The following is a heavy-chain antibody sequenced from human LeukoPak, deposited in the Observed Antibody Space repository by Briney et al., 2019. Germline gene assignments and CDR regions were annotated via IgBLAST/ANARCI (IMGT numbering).Heavy chain of an antibody. D-gene: IGHD6-13*01. Sequence: PSETLSLTCTVSGYSISSGYFWGWIRQPPGKGLECIGTIYHSGSTYYNPSLKSRVTISVDTSKNQFSLKLNSVTAADTAVYYCARIYSSSWFLNWFDPWDQGTLVTVSS. CDR1: GYSISSGYF. V-gene: IGHV4-38-2*02. CDR2: IYHSGST. CDR3: ARIYSSSWFLNWFDP. J-gene: IGHJ5*02.